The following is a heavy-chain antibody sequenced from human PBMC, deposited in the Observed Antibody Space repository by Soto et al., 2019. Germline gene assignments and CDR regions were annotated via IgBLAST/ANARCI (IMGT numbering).Heavy chain of an antibody. Sequence: LRLSWAASGFSFGSYALSWVSQAPGEGLEWVSTISGSDGKTFYADSVKGRFSISRDTSQSTLYLQMNSLRADDTARYYCARWSSLDYWGQGTRVTVSS. V-gene: IGHV3-23*01. CDR2: ISGSDGKT. D-gene: IGHD3-10*01. CDR1: GFSFGSYA. CDR3: ARWSSLDY. J-gene: IGHJ4*02.